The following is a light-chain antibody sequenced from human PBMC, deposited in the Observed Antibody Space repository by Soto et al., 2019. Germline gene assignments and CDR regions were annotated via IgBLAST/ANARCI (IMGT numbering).Light chain of an antibody. Sequence: DIQMTQSPSTLSASVGDTVTVTCRASQSVSGWLAWYQQKPGEAPKLLIYDASALPRGVPSRFSGSGSGTKFTLTLASLQPDDFATYYCQQYNGYSFYTNSFGQGTKLEIK. J-gene: IGKJ2*03. V-gene: IGKV1-5*01. CDR2: DAS. CDR3: QQYNGYSFYTNS. CDR1: QSVSGW.